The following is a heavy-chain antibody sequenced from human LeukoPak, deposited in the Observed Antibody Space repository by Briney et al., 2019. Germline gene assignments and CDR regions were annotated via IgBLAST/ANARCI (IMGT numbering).Heavy chain of an antibody. CDR2: INVEGTTT. CDR1: GFTFTRFW. D-gene: IGHD3-10*01. V-gene: IGHV3-74*01. Sequence: PGGSLRLSCADSGFTFTRFWMHWVRQAPGKGLVWVSRINVEGTTTTYADSVGGRFTISRDENALYLQMNHLRVDDTAVYYCTRGGEEPFDYWGQGTLVTVSP. CDR3: TRGGEEPFDY. J-gene: IGHJ4*02.